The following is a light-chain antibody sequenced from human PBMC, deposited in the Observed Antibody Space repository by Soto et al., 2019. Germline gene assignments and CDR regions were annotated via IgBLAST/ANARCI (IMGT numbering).Light chain of an antibody. V-gene: IGKV1-13*02. J-gene: IGKJ4*01. CDR1: QGIDTA. Sequence: IPLTQSPSTLSASVGDRVTITCRASQGIDTALAWYHQRPGNSPDLLVYDASTLQSGVPSRFSGSGSETDFSLTISGLQPEDFGHYYCQQFNTKPLTFGGGTRVEIK. CDR3: QQFNTKPLT. CDR2: DAS.